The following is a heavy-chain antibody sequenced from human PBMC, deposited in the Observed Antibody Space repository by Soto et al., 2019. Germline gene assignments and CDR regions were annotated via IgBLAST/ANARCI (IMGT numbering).Heavy chain of an antibody. J-gene: IGHJ4*02. Sequence: GGSLRLSCAASGFTFGSYEMNWVRQAPGKGLEWVSYISSSGSTIYYADSVKGRFTISRDNAKNSLYLQMNSLRAEDTAVYYCARGLILEAGYFDYWGQGTLVTVSS. CDR2: ISSSGSTI. CDR1: GFTFGSYE. D-gene: IGHD2-15*01. V-gene: IGHV3-48*03. CDR3: ARGLILEAGYFDY.